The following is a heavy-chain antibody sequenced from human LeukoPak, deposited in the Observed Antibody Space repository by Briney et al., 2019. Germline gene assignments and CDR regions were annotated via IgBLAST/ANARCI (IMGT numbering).Heavy chain of an antibody. Sequence: PSETLSLTCTVSGGSVSSGTYYWSWIRQPPGKGLEWIGYIYYTGSTNYNPSLKSRLTISVDTSKNQFSLKLSSVTAADMAVYYCARRGGSGRSFDYWGQGTLVTVSS. J-gene: IGHJ4*02. CDR1: GGSVSSGTYY. D-gene: IGHD3-10*01. V-gene: IGHV4-61*01. CDR3: ARRGGSGRSFDY. CDR2: IYYTGST.